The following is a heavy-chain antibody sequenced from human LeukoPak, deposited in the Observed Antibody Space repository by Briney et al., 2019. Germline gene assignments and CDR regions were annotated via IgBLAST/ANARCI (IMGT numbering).Heavy chain of an antibody. V-gene: IGHV3-7*04. CDR3: LRGGGLFDY. J-gene: IGHJ4*02. CDR2: IKQDGSEK. Sequence: SGGSLRLSCAASGFMFSSSWMSWVRQAPGKGLEWVANIKQDGSEKHYVDSGKGRFTISRDNAKNSLSLQMNSLRAEDTAVYYCLRGGGLFDYWGQGTLVTVSS. CDR1: GFMFSSSW. D-gene: IGHD3-16*01.